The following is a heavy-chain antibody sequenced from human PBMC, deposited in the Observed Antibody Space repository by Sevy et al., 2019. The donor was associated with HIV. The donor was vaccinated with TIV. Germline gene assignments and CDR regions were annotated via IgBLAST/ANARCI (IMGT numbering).Heavy chain of an antibody. J-gene: IGHJ4*02. Sequence: SETLSLTCTVSGGSISSGGYYWSWIRQHPGKGLEWIGYIYYSGSTHYNPSLKSRVTISVDTSKNQFSLKLSSVTAADTAVYYCARGLRPRRYFDYWGQGTLVTVSS. CDR1: GGSISSGGYY. CDR2: IYYSGST. CDR3: ARGLRPRRYFDY. V-gene: IGHV4-31*03. D-gene: IGHD4-17*01.